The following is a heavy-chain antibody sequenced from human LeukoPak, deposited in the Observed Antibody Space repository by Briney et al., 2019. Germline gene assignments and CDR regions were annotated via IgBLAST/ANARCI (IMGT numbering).Heavy chain of an antibody. CDR2: IIPILGIA. CDR3: AGGSSTPRYYYGMDV. Sequence: ASVKVSCKASGGTFSSYTISWVRQAPGQGLEWMGRIIPILGIANYAQKFQGRVTITADKSTGTAYMELSSLRSEDTAVYYCAGGSSTPRYYYGMDVWGQGTTVTVSS. D-gene: IGHD1-26*01. V-gene: IGHV1-69*02. J-gene: IGHJ6*02. CDR1: GGTFSSYT.